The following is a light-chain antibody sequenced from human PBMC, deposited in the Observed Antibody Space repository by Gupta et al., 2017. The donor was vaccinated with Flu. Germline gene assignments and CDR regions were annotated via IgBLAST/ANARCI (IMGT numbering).Light chain of an antibody. Sequence: DIQLHQSPSTLSASVGDRVTITSRASQTIRSWLAWYQQKPGKAPNRLIYKASILESGVPSRCSGSGSGTEFILTISSLQPDDFATYYCQNYITHQWTFGHGTKVDVK. J-gene: IGKJ1*01. CDR2: KAS. CDR1: QTIRSW. V-gene: IGKV1-5*03. CDR3: QNYITHQWT.